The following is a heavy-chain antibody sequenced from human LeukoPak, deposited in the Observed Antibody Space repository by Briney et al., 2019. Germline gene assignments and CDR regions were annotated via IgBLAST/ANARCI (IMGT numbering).Heavy chain of an antibody. Sequence: PGGSLRLSCATSGFTFSAHHMNWVRQAPGKGLEGVSGITASGATTYYADSVKGRFTISRDSSQSTLYLQLTSLRAEDTAVYYCARAEAAGDNRGGYYYFYMDVWGKGTTVTVSS. D-gene: IGHD6-25*01. V-gene: IGHV3-23*01. CDR2: ITASGATT. CDR3: ARAEAAGDNRGGYYYFYMDV. CDR1: GFTFSAHH. J-gene: IGHJ6*03.